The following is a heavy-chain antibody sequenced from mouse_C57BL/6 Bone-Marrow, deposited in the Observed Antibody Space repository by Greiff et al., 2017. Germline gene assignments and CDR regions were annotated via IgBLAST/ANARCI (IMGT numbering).Heavy chain of an antibody. D-gene: IGHD3-2*02. CDR2: IHPNSGST. J-gene: IGHJ3*01. V-gene: IGHV1-64*01. CDR1: GYTFTSYW. CDR3: ARWGSGYVAWFAD. Sequence: QVQLQQPGAELVKPGASVKLSCKASGYTFTSYWMHWVKQRPGQGLEWIGMIHPNSGSTNYNEKFKSKATLTVDKSSSTAYMQLSSLTSEDSAVYYCARWGSGYVAWFADWGQGTLVTVAA.